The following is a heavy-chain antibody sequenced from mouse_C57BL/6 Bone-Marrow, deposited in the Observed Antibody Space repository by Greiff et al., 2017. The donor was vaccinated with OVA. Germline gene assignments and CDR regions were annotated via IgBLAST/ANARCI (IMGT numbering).Heavy chain of an antibody. CDR2: IYPRSGNT. J-gene: IGHJ1*03. Sequence: QVQLQQSGAELARPGASVKLSCKASGYTFTSYGISWVKQRTGPGLEWIGEIYPRSGNTYYNEKFKGKATLTADKSSSTAYMELRSLTSEDSAVYFCARYYGSSLLYWYFDVWGTGTTVTVSS. D-gene: IGHD1-1*01. V-gene: IGHV1-81*01. CDR1: GYTFTSYG. CDR3: ARYYGSSLLYWYFDV.